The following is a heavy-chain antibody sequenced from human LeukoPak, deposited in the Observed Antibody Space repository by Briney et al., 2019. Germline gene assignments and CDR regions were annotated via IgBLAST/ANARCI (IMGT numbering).Heavy chain of an antibody. J-gene: IGHJ1*01. CDR2: INPSGGST. CDR3: ASYSSGWYGGYFQH. V-gene: IGHV1-46*01. Sequence: VTVSFKASGYTFTSYYMHWVRQAPGQGLEWMGIINPSGGSTSYAQKFQGRVTMTRDTSTSTVYMELSSLRSEDTAVYYCASYSSGWYGGYFQHWGQGTLVTVSS. D-gene: IGHD6-19*01. CDR1: GYTFTSYY.